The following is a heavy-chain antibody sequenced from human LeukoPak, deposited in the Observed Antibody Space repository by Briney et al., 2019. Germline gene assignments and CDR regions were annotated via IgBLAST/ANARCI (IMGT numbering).Heavy chain of an antibody. D-gene: IGHD3-16*01. CDR3: ARALGRAYHTGFEY. CDR1: GFTFSSSA. CDR2: MSYDESNK. V-gene: IGHV3-30*04. J-gene: IGHJ4*02. Sequence: SGGSLRLSCAASGFTFSSSAMSWVRQAPGKGLEWVTVMSYDESNKNYADSVKGRFTISRDISKNTLYLQMNSLRPEDTAVYYCARALGRAYHTGFEYWGQGTLVTVSS.